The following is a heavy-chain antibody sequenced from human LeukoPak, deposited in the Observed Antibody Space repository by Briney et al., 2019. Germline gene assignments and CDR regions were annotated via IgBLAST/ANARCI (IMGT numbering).Heavy chain of an antibody. Sequence: GGSLRLSCAASGFAFSTYGMHWVRQAPGKGLEWVSVIYSGGSTYYADFVKGRFTISRDNSKNTLYLQMNSLRAEDTAVYYCARDSRTYYYDSSGYYDYWGQGTLVTVSS. V-gene: IGHV3-66*01. D-gene: IGHD3-22*01. CDR3: ARDSRTYYYDSSGYYDY. CDR1: GFAFSTYG. J-gene: IGHJ4*02. CDR2: IYSGGST.